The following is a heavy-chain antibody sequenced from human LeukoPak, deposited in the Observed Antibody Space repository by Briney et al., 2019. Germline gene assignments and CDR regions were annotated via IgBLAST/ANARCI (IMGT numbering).Heavy chain of an antibody. CDR1: GFTFSSYA. V-gene: IGHV3-23*01. J-gene: IGHJ5*02. Sequence: PGGSLRLSCAASGFTFSSYAMSWVRQAPGKGLEWVSAISGSGGSTYYADSVKGRFTISRDNSKNTLYLQMNSLRAEDTAVYYCAKDLNSSGWYVLRGNWFDPWGQGTLVTVSS. D-gene: IGHD6-19*01. CDR3: AKDLNSSGWYVLRGNWFDP. CDR2: ISGSGGST.